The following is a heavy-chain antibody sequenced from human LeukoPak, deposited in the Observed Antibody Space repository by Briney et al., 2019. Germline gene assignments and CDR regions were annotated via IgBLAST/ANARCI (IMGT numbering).Heavy chain of an antibody. Sequence: PGGSLRLSCAASGFTVSSNYMSWVRQAPGKGLEWVSSISSSSSYIYYADSVKGRFTISRDNAKNSLYLQMNSLRAEDTAVYYCARERPYSSSLDYWGQGTLVTVSS. J-gene: IGHJ4*02. CDR2: ISSSSSYI. V-gene: IGHV3-21*01. CDR3: ARERPYSSSLDY. D-gene: IGHD6-13*01. CDR1: GFTVSSNY.